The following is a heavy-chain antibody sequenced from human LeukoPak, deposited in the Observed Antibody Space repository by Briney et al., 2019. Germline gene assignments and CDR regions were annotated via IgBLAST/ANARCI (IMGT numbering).Heavy chain of an antibody. CDR1: GFTFSSYA. CDR3: AKRVEYSSSSGGYFDY. CDR2: ISGSGGST. J-gene: IGHJ4*02. V-gene: IGHV3-23*01. Sequence: PGGSLRLSCAASGFTFSSYAMSWVRQAPGKGLEWVSAISGSGGSTYYADSVKGRFTISRDNSKNTLYLQMKGLTAEDTAIYYCAKRVEYSSSSGGYFDYWGQGTLVTVSS. D-gene: IGHD6-6*01.